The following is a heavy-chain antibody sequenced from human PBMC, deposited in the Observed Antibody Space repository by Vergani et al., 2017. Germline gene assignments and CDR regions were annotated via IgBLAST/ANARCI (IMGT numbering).Heavy chain of an antibody. Sequence: VQLVQSGAEVRKPGASVTVSCTASGYIFKNYYIHWLRQAPGQAFEWMGILNPTTGHTTSAQKFMGRVDMTRDPSTDTSTGTVQMTLSSLRSEDTAVYYCARSMGYCAGATCRAYYFDHWGQGTLVTVSS. J-gene: IGHJ5*02. CDR3: ARSMGYCAGATCRAYYFDH. D-gene: IGHD2-21*01. CDR1: GYIFKNYY. V-gene: IGHV1-46*02. CDR2: LNPTTGHT.